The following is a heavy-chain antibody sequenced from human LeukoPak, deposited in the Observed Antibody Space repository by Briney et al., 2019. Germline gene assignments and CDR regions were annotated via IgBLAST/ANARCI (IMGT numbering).Heavy chain of an antibody. J-gene: IGHJ4*02. CDR2: IRGSGGNT. V-gene: IGHV3-23*01. CDR3: AKDLYCDYGGIDY. CDR1: GFTFSTYA. Sequence: GGSLRLSCAASGFTFSTYAMTWFRQAPAKGLEWVSVIRGSGGNTYYADSVKGRFTISRDNSKNTLYLQMNSLRAEDTAVYYCAKDLYCDYGGIDYWGQGTLVTVSS. D-gene: IGHD4-17*01.